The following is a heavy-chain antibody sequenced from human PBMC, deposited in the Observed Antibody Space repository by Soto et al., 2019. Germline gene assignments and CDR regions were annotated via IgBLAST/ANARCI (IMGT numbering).Heavy chain of an antibody. Sequence: PGGSLRLSCAASGFTFSSYAMHWVRQAPGKGLEWVAVISYDGSNKYYADSVKGRFTISRDNSKNTLYLQMNSLRAEDTAVYYSARGPRYYDHVWGGYRSDYWRQRTLVTVSS. J-gene: IGHJ4*02. CDR2: ISYDGSNK. D-gene: IGHD3-16*02. CDR1: GFTFSSYA. CDR3: ARGPRYYDHVWGGYRSDY. V-gene: IGHV3-30-3*01.